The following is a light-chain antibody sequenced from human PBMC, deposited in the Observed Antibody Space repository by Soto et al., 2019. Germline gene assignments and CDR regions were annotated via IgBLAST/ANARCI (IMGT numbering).Light chain of an antibody. CDR1: QGIGTN. CDR2: DAS. V-gene: IGKV1-27*01. Sequence: DIQMTQSPSSLSASVGDRVTITCRASQGIGTNLAWYQQKPGKVPKNLIYDASTLQSGVPSRFSGSGSRTDFTVTISSLQSEDVATYYCQEYYTAPETFGQGTKVEIK. CDR3: QEYYTAPET. J-gene: IGKJ1*01.